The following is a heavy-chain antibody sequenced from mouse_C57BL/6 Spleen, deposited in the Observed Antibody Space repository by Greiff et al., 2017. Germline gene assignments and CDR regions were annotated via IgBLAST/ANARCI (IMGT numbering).Heavy chain of an antibody. J-gene: IGHJ3*01. CDR3: ASLLRYTWFAY. CDR2: IYPRDGST. Sequence: QVQLQQSDAELVKPGASVKISCKVSGYTFTDHTIHWMKQRPEQGLEWLGYIYPRDGSTKYNEKFKGKATLTADKSSSTASMQLNSLTSEDSAVYFCASLLRYTWFAYWGQGTLVTVSA. CDR1: GYTFTDHT. D-gene: IGHD1-1*01. V-gene: IGHV1-78*01.